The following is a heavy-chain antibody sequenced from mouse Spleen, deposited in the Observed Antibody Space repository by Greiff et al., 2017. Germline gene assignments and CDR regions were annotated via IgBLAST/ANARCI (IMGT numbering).Heavy chain of an antibody. Sequence: VQLQQPGAELVKPGASVKMSCKASGYTFTSYWITWVKQRPGQGLEWIGDIYPSSGSTNYNEKFKSKATLTVDTSSSTAYMQLSSLTSEDSAVYYCARGREEGSYFDYWGQGTTLTVSS. CDR2: IYPSSGST. J-gene: IGHJ2*01. V-gene: IGHV1-55*01. CDR1: GYTFTSYW. CDR3: ARGREEGSYFDY.